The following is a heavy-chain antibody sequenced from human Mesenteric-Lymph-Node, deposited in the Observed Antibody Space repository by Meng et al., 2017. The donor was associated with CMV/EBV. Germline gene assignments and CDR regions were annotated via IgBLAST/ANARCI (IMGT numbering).Heavy chain of an antibody. CDR1: GSFSGYY. CDR2: INHSGST. D-gene: IGHD3-9*01. CDR3: ARGPGLSYDILTGYPFDY. Sequence: GSFSGYYWSWIRQPPGKGLEWIGEINHSGSTNYNPSLKSRVTISVDTSKNQFSLKLSSVTAEDTAVYYCARGPGLSYDILTGYPFDYWGQGTLVTVSS. J-gene: IGHJ4*02. V-gene: IGHV4-34*01.